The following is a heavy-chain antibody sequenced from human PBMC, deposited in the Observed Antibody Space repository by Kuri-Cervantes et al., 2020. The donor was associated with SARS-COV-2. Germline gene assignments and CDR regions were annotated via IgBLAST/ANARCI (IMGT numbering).Heavy chain of an antibody. V-gene: IGHV3-64D*06. CDR1: GFTFSSYA. J-gene: IGHJ3*02. D-gene: IGHD2-21*01. CDR3: ARDGRGDSASRAAFDI. Sequence: GESLKISCSTSGFTFSSYAMHWVRQAPGKGLEYASAISSNGGSTYYADSVKGRFTISRDNSKNTLYLQMSSLRAEDTAVYYCARDGRGDSASRAAFDIWGQGTMVTVSS. CDR2: ISSNGGST.